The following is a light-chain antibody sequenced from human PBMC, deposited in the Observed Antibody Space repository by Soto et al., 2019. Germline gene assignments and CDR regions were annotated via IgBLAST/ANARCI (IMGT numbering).Light chain of an antibody. CDR1: EDISKF. CDR2: DAS. V-gene: IGKV1-33*01. Sequence: DIQMTQSPASLSASVGDRVSITCQASEDISKFLNWYQQKPGKAPKVLIYDASNLQTGVPSRFSGSGSGTHFIFTINSLQPEDSATYFCQQYDGLPITFGQGTRLEIK. CDR3: QQYDGLPIT. J-gene: IGKJ5*01.